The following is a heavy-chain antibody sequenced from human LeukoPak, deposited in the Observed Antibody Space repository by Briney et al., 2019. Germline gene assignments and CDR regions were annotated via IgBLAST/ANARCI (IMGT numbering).Heavy chain of an antibody. CDR1: GYTFTGYY. Sequence: ASVKVSCKASGYTFTGYYMHWVRQAPGQGLEWMGWINPNSGGTNYAQKFQGRVTMTRDTSISTAYMELSRLRSDDTAVYYCARGGPLLRYIDWSQFYYWGQGTLVTVSS. J-gene: IGHJ4*02. CDR3: ARGGPLLRYIDWSQFYY. V-gene: IGHV1-2*02. CDR2: INPNSGGT. D-gene: IGHD3-9*01.